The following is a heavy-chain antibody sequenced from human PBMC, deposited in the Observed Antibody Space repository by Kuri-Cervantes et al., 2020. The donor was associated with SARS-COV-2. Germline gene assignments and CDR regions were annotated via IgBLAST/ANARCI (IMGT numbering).Heavy chain of an antibody. D-gene: IGHD2-15*01. CDR2: IYYSGRT. V-gene: IGHV4-59*01. CDR3: ARDFGYCSGGSCSADAFYI. J-gene: IGHJ3*02. Sequence: ESLKISCTSPGGPISSYYWSWIRQPPGKGLEWIGYIYYSGRTNNNPPLKSRVTISVDTSKNQFSLKLSSVTAADTAVYYCARDFGYCSGGSCSADAFYIWGQGTMVTVSS. CDR1: GGPISSYY.